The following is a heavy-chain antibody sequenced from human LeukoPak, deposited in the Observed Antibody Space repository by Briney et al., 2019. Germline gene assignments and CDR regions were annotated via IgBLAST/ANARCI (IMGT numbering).Heavy chain of an antibody. J-gene: IGHJ4*02. D-gene: IGHD2-21*02. Sequence: GRSLRLSCAASGFTFDDYAMSWVRQAPGKGLEWVSAISGSGGSTYYADSVKGRFTISRDNSKNTLYLQMNSLRAEDTAVYYCAKDRAIVVVTATDDYWGQGTLVTVSS. CDR1: GFTFDDYA. CDR3: AKDRAIVVVTATDDY. CDR2: ISGSGGST. V-gene: IGHV3-23*01.